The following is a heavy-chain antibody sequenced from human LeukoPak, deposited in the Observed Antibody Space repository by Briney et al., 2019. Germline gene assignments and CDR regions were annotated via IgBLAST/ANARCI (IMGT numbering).Heavy chain of an antibody. CDR3: AKASIYVYYGMDV. CDR1: GFTFSSYG. Sequence: PGGSLRLSCAASGFTFSSYGMHWVRQAPGKGLEWVAVISYDGSNKYYADAVKGRFTISRDNSKNTLNLQMNSLRVEDTAVYYCAKASIYVYYGMDVWGQGTTVTVSS. CDR2: ISYDGSNK. D-gene: IGHD3-16*02. J-gene: IGHJ6*02. V-gene: IGHV3-30*18.